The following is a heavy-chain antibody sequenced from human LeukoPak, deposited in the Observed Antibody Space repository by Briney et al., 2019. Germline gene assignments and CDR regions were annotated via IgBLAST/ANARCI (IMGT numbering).Heavy chain of an antibody. J-gene: IGHJ4*02. V-gene: IGHV3-23*01. CDR2: ISGSGGNT. CDR1: GFTFSSYA. D-gene: IGHD3-22*01. Sequence: GGSLRLSCAASGFTFSSYAMSWVRQAPGKGLEWVSAISGSGGNTYYADPVKGRFTISRDNSKNTLYLQMNSLRAEDTAVYYCAKDGRGYYYGTLDYWGQGTLVTVSS. CDR3: AKDGRGYYYGTLDY.